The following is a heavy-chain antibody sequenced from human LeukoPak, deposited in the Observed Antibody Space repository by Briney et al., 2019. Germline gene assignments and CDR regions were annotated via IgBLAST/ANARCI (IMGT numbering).Heavy chain of an antibody. J-gene: IGHJ3*02. D-gene: IGHD3-10*01. CDR3: ARTQLELLWFGESKNDAFDI. Sequence: SETLSLTCTVSGGSISSYYWSWIRQPAGKGLEWIGRIYTSGSTYYNPSLKSRVTMSVDTSKNQFSLKLSSVTAADTAVYYCARTQLELLWFGESKNDAFDIRGQGTMVTVPS. V-gene: IGHV4-4*07. CDR2: IYTSGST. CDR1: GGSISSYY.